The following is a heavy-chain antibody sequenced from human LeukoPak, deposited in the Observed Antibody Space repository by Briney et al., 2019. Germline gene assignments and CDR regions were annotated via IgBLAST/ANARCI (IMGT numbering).Heavy chain of an antibody. CDR2: IYYSGST. CDR1: GGSIRSYS. Sequence: SESLSLTHTVCGGSIRSYSWRWMRQPPGRGVEGIGYIYYSGSTNYNPSLKSRVTISVDTSKDQFSLKLSSVTAADTAVYYCARFDTAAALTCSAFDIWGQGTMVTVSS. CDR3: ARFDTAAALTCSAFDI. D-gene: IGHD6-13*01. J-gene: IGHJ3*02. V-gene: IGHV4-59*01.